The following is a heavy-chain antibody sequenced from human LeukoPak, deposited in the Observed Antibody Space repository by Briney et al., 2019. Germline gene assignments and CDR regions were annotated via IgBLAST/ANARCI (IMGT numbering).Heavy chain of an antibody. D-gene: IGHD3-22*01. V-gene: IGHV1-24*01. Sequence: ASVKVSCKASGYTFTSYDINWVRQAPGKGLEWMGGFDPEDGETIYAQKFQGRVTMTEDTSTDTAYMELSSLRSEDTAVYYCATDRYDSSGYYYPHLDYWGQGTLVTVSS. CDR1: GYTFTSYD. J-gene: IGHJ4*02. CDR2: FDPEDGET. CDR3: ATDRYDSSGYYYPHLDY.